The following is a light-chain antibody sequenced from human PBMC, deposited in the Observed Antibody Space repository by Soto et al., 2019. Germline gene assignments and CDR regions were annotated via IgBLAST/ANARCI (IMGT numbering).Light chain of an antibody. CDR1: SSDVGGYNY. Sequence: SVLTQPPSASGSPGQSVTISCTGTSSDVGGYNYVSWYQQHPGKAPKLMIYEVSKRPSGVPDRFSGSKSGNTASLTVSGLQAEDEADYYCSSYAGSNLVFGGGTKLTVL. CDR2: EVS. V-gene: IGLV2-8*01. J-gene: IGLJ2*01. CDR3: SSYAGSNLV.